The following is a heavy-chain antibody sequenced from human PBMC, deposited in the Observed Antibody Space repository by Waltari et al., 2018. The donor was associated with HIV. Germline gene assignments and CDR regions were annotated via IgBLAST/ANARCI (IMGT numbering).Heavy chain of an antibody. D-gene: IGHD1-1*01. J-gene: IGHJ4*02. CDR3: AVPRCNRANCHFAS. Sequence: EVRLEESGGGLVQPGGSLRRSCAASGFSLLSSCLPWVRQVPGKRPEWVSRINTDGTYTKYADAVRGRFSNSRDNAKNTLYLQMNSLKVEDTAVYFCAVPRCNRANCHFASWGQGTLVTVSS. CDR1: GFSLLSSC. V-gene: IGHV3-74*03. CDR2: INTDGTYT.